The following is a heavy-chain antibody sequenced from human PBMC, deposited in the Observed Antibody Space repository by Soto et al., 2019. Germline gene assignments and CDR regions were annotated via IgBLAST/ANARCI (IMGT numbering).Heavy chain of an antibody. J-gene: IGHJ5*02. CDR3: ARTLGNGWFDP. D-gene: IGHD7-27*01. CDR1: VRSNTHSN. Sequence: SETLFLTSAVHVRSNTHSNWSWIRLPPGKRLEWIGFTSSSGSTNYNPSLRSRVTMSVDMSENQFSLKLISVTAADTAVYYCARTLGNGWFDPWGRG. V-gene: IGHV4-59*08. CDR2: TSSSGST.